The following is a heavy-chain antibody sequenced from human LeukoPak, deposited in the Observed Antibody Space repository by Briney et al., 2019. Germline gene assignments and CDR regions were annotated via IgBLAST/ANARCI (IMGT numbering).Heavy chain of an antibody. CDR2: IYYSGST. Sequence: SETLSLTCTVSGGSISSYYWSWIRQPPGKGLEWIGYIYYSGSTNYNPSLKSQVTISVDTSKNQFSLKLSSVTAADTAVYYCARVLYYDFWSGPYYYYMDVWGKGTTVTVSS. J-gene: IGHJ6*03. D-gene: IGHD3-3*01. CDR3: ARVLYYDFWSGPYYYYMDV. V-gene: IGHV4-59*01. CDR1: GGSISSYY.